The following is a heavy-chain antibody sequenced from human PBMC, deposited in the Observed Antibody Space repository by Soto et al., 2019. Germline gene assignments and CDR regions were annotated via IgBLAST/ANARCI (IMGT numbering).Heavy chain of an antibody. D-gene: IGHD2-15*01. CDR3: ARGVVVAADIRWFDP. V-gene: IGHV4-34*01. CDR1: GGSFSGYY. J-gene: IGHJ5*02. Sequence: PSETLSLTCAVYGGSFSGYYWSWIRQPPGKGLEWIGEINHSGSTNYNPSLKSRVTISVDTSKNQFSLKLSSVTAADTAVYYCARGVVVAADIRWFDPWGQGTLVTVSS. CDR2: INHSGST.